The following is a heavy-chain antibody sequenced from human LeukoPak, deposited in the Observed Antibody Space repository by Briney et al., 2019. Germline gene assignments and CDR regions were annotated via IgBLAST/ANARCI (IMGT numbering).Heavy chain of an antibody. CDR1: GGTFSSYA. Sequence: ASVKVSCKASGGTFSSYAISWVRQAPGQGLEWMGGIIPIFGTANYAQKFQGRVTITADKSTSTAYMELSSLRSEDTAVYYCARWEGSLWRSISGWFDPWGQGTLVTVSS. CDR3: ARWEGSLWRSISGWFDP. J-gene: IGHJ5*02. V-gene: IGHV1-69*06. CDR2: IIPIFGTA. D-gene: IGHD3-3*02.